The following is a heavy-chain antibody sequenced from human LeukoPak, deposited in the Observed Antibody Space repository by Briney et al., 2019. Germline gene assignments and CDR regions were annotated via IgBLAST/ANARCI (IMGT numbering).Heavy chain of an antibody. Sequence: SVKVSCKASGFSFTGSVIQWVGQARGQRLEWIGWIVVGSGNTNYAQKFQERVTITRDRSTSTAYMELSSLRSEDTALYYCATHSSRWYDHDAFDIWGQGTMVTVSS. J-gene: IGHJ3*02. V-gene: IGHV1-58*02. CDR3: ATHSSRWYDHDAFDI. CDR2: IVVGSGNT. D-gene: IGHD6-19*01. CDR1: GFSFTGSV.